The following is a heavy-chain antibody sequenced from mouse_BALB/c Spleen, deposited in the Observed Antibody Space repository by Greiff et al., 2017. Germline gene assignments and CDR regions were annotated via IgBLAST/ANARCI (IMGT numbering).Heavy chain of an antibody. V-gene: IGHV1-31*01. J-gene: IGHJ3*01. D-gene: IGHD1-1*01. CDR2: INPYNGAT. CDR3: ASYYYGSSYFAY. Sequence: VQLQQSGPELVKPGASVKISCKASGYSFTGYYMHWVKQSHVKSLEWIGRINPYNGATSYNQNFKDKASLTVDKSSSTAYMELHSLTSEDSAVYYCASYYYGSSYFAYWGQGTLVTVSA. CDR1: GYSFTGYY.